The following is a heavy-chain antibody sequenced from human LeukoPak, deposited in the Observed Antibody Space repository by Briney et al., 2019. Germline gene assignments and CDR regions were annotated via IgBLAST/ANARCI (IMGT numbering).Heavy chain of an antibody. J-gene: IGHJ6*04. CDR2: ISSSGGTM. CDR3: AELGITMIGGV. CDR1: GFTFSTYE. Sequence: GGSLRLSCAASGFTFSTYEMNWVRQAPGKGLEWVSYISSSGGTMYYADSVRGRFTISRDNAKSSLYLQMNSLRAEDTAVYYCAELGITMIGGVWGKGTTVTISS. V-gene: IGHV3-48*03. D-gene: IGHD3-10*02.